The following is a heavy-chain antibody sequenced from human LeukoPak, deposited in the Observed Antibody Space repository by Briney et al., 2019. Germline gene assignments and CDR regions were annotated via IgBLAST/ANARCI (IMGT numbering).Heavy chain of an antibody. J-gene: IGHJ3*02. V-gene: IGHV3-11*06. CDR3: ARDRDYYGSGAADAFDI. Sequence: GGSLRLSCAASGFTFSDYYMSWIRQAPGKGLEWVSYISSSSSYTNYADSVKGRFTISRDNAKNSLYLQMNSLRAEDTAVYYCARDRDYYGSGAADAFDIRGQGTMVTVSS. D-gene: IGHD3-10*01. CDR2: ISSSSSYT. CDR1: GFTFSDYY.